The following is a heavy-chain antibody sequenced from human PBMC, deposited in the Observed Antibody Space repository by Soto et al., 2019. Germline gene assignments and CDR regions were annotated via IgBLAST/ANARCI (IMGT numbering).Heavy chain of an antibody. Sequence: PGESLKISCKGSGYSFTSYWISWVRQMPGKGLEWMGRIDPSDSYTNYSPSFQGHVTISADKSISTAYLQWSSLKASDTAMYYCARRSGSYYRSGWFDPWGQGTLVTV. V-gene: IGHV5-10-1*01. D-gene: IGHD3-10*01. CDR2: IDPSDSYT. J-gene: IGHJ5*02. CDR1: GYSFTSYW. CDR3: ARRSGSYYRSGWFDP.